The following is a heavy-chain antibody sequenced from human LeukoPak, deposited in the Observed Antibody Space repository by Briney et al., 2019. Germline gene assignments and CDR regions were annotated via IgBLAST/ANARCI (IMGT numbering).Heavy chain of an antibody. Sequence: GRSLRLSCAASGFTFSSYGMHWVRQAPGKGLEWVAVISYDGSNKYYADSVKGRFTISRDNSKNTLYLQMNSLRAEDTAVYYCAREGYLAARPGPPSWFDPWGQGTLVTVSS. V-gene: IGHV3-30*03. CDR1: GFTFSSYG. J-gene: IGHJ5*02. CDR3: AREGYLAARPGPPSWFDP. D-gene: IGHD6-6*01. CDR2: ISYDGSNK.